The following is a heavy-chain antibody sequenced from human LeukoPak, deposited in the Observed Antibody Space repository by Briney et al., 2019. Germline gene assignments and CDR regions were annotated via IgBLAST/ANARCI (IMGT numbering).Heavy chain of an antibody. Sequence: SETLSLTCTVSGYSISSGYYWGWIRQPPGKGLEWIGSIYHSGSTYYNPSLKSRVTISVDTSKNQFSLKLSSVTAADTAVYYCARHRLARHYYGSGSYYYFDYWGQGTPVTVSS. D-gene: IGHD3-10*01. V-gene: IGHV4-38-2*02. J-gene: IGHJ4*02. CDR2: IYHSGST. CDR1: GYSISSGYY. CDR3: ARHRLARHYYGSGSYYYFDY.